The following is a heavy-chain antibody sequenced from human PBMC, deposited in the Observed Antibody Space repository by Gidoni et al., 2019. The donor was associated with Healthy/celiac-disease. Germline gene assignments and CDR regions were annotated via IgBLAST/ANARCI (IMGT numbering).Heavy chain of an antibody. V-gene: IGHV3-21*01. D-gene: IGHD1-7*01. CDR1: GCTLSRYS. Sequence: EVQMVESGGGLVTPGGVLRLSCAASGCTLSRYSMNWVRQAPGKGLEWVSSISSSSSYIYYAASVKGRFTISRDNAKNSLYLQMNSLRAEDAAVYYCARGTTPPDNWNLIPDAFDIWGQGTMVTVSS. J-gene: IGHJ3*02. CDR3: ARGTTPPDNWNLIPDAFDI. CDR2: ISSSSSYI.